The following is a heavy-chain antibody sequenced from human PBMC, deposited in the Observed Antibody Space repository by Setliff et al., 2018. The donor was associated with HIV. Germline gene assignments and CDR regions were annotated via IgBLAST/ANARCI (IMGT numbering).Heavy chain of an antibody. V-gene: IGHV1-24*01. CDR2: FDPEDGET. CDR1: GFTLREVS. J-gene: IGHJ4*02. Sequence: ASVKVSCKVSGFTLREVSMHWVRQAPAKGLEWMGYFDPEDGETVYALKFQGRVTMTEDTSTGTAYMELSGLRSEDTAVYYCAIDMVGGWLRPMPDFWGQGALVTVSS. CDR3: AIDMVGGWLRPMPDF. D-gene: IGHD2-2*01.